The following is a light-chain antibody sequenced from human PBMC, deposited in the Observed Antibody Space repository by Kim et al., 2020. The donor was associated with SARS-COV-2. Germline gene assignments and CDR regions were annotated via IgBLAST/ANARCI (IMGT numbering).Light chain of an antibody. J-gene: IGKJ1*01. CDR3: QKYNRVPWT. V-gene: IGKV1-27*01. CDR1: QDIRNY. Sequence: ASVGNRVTITCRGSQDIRNYLAWYQQEPGKVPKLLIYAASALHSGVPSRFGGSGSGTDFTLTITGLQREGVASYYWQKYNRVPWTFGPGAKVDIK. CDR2: AAS.